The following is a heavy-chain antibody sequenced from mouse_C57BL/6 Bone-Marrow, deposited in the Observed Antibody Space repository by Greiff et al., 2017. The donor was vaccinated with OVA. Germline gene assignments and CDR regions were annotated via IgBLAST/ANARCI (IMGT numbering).Heavy chain of an antibody. J-gene: IGHJ3*01. CDR2: ISYDGSN. Sequence: EVQLQESGPGLVKPSQSLSLTCSVPGYSITSGYYWNWIRQFPGNKLEWMGYISYDGSNNYNPSLKNRISITRDTSKNQFFLKLNSVTTEDTATYYCARGGIYYYGSTNPFAYWGQGTLVTVSA. D-gene: IGHD1-1*01. CDR3: ARGGIYYYGSTNPFAY. V-gene: IGHV3-6*01. CDR1: GYSITSGYY.